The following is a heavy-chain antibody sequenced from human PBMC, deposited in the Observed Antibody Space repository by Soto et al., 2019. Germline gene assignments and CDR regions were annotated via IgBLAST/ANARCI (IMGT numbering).Heavy chain of an antibody. D-gene: IGHD3-10*01. CDR3: ARDYYGSGRLNAHNWFDP. J-gene: IGHJ5*02. CDR1: GYTFTSYG. Sequence: QVQLVQSGAEVKKPGASVKVSCKASGYTFTSYGISWVRQAPGQGLEWMGWISAYNGNTNYAQKLQGRATMTQDTSQSEAYMELRGLRSDDRAVYYCARDYYGSGRLNAHNWFDPWGQGTLVTVSS. CDR2: ISAYNGNT. V-gene: IGHV1-18*01.